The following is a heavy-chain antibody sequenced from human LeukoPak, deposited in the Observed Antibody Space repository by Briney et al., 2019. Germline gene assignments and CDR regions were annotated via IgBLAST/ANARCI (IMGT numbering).Heavy chain of an antibody. V-gene: IGHV3-9*01. CDR2: ISWNSGSI. CDR1: GFTFDDYA. J-gene: IGHJ4*02. Sequence: GGSLRLSCAASGFTFDDYAMHWVRQAPGKGLEWVSGISWNSGSIGYADSVKGRFTISRDNAKNSLYLQMNSLRAEDTAVYYCADKWDLGLWGQGTLVTVSS. D-gene: IGHD1-26*01. CDR3: ADKWDLGL.